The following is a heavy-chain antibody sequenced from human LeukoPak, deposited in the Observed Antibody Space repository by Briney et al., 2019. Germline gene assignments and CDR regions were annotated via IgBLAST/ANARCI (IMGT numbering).Heavy chain of an antibody. CDR3: ARGVITETTRIDY. J-gene: IGHJ4*02. CDR2: ISYSGST. Sequence: PSETLSLTCTVSGGSISSSSYYWGWIRQPPGKGLEWIGSISYSGSTYYNPSLKSRVTISVDRSKNQLSLKVSSVTAADTAVYYWARGVITETTRIDYWGQGTLVTVSS. CDR1: GGSISSSSYY. V-gene: IGHV4-39*07. D-gene: IGHD1-20*01.